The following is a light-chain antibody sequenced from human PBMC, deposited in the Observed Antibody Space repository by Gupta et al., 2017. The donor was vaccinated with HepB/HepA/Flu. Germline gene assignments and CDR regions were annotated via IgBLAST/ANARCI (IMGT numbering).Light chain of an antibody. V-gene: IGKV1-39*01. CDR3: QQSYSNPPIT. CDR1: QSISSY. Sequence: DIQMTQSPSSLSASVGDRVTITCRASQSISSYLNWYQQKPGKAPKLLIYAASSWQSGVPSRFSGSGYGKDLTLTISSRQQEDFATYYCQQSYSNPPITFGQGTRMEIK. J-gene: IGKJ5*01. CDR2: AAS.